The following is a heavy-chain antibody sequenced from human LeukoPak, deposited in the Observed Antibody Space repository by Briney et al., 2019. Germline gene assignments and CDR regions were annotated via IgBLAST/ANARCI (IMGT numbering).Heavy chain of an antibody. CDR3: VRETQSGATDFDN. Sequence: GGSLRLSCVTSGFTFSSHWMSWVRQAPGKGLEWVGNTREDGSEKYYTDSLKGRFTIFRDNAKNSLFLQMNNLRAEDTAVYYCVRETQSGATDFDNWGQGTLVTVSS. CDR1: GFTFSSHW. CDR2: TREDGSEK. J-gene: IGHJ4*02. D-gene: IGHD3-10*01. V-gene: IGHV3-7*01.